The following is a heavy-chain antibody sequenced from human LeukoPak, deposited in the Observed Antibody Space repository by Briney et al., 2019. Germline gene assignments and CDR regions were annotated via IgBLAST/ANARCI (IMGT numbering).Heavy chain of an antibody. CDR1: GYXITSYY. V-gene: IGHV1-46*01. D-gene: IGHD1-26*01. CDR2: INPSGGST. J-gene: IGHJ3*02. CDR3: ARSSAYYNEADI. Sequence: ASVKVSCKTSGYXITSYYIHWVRQAPGQGLEWIGLINPSGGSTTYAPNLQGRLIMPSHTSTSTVYMAPSSPRSKDPAMYYCARSSAYYNEADIGGEGTMVAVSA.